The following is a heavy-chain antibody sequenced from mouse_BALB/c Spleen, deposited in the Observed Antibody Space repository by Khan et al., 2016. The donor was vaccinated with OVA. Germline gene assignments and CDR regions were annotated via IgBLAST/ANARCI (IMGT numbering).Heavy chain of an antibody. CDR3: ARGDGNSLYWYFDV. J-gene: IGHJ1*01. CDR1: GYTFTSYW. CDR2: IDPSDSET. Sequence: QVQLQQSGAELVRPGASVKLSFKASGYTFTSYWLNWVKQRPGQGLEWIGMIDPSDSETHYNQMFKDKATLTVDKSSSTAYMQLSSLTSADSAVYSCARGDGNSLYWYFDVWGAGTTVTVSS. V-gene: IGHV1-61*01. D-gene: IGHD2-1*01.